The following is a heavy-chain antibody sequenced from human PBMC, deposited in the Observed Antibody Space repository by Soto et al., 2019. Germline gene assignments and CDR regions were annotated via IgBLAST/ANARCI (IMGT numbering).Heavy chain of an antibody. Sequence: GGSLRLSCAASGFTFSSYGMHWVRQAPGKGLEWVAVIWYDGSNKYYADSVKGRFTISRDNSKNTLYLQMNSLRAEDTAVYYCARDTRRYCSSTSCHRYYYYYYGMDVWGQGTTVTVSS. V-gene: IGHV3-33*01. CDR2: IWYDGSNK. CDR3: ARDTRRYCSSTSCHRYYYYYYGMDV. J-gene: IGHJ6*02. D-gene: IGHD2-2*01. CDR1: GFTFSSYG.